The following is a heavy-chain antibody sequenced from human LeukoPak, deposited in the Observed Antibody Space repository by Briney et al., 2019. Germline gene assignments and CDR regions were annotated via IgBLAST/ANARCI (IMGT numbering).Heavy chain of an antibody. J-gene: IGHJ4*02. D-gene: IGHD6-13*01. CDR1: GFTFSSYA. V-gene: IGHV3-23*01. CDR3: AKGYTSNWYFFDY. Sequence: GGSLRLSCAASGFTFSSYAMSWVRQAPGKRLEWVSGTSGSGDTTYYTDSVKGRFTISRDNSKNTLYLQMNSLRAEDTAVYYCAKGYTSNWYFFDYWGQGTLVTISS. CDR2: TSGSGDTT.